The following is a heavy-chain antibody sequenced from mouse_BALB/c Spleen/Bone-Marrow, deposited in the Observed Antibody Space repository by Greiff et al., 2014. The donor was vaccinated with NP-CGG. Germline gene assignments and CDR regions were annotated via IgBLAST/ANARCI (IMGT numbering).Heavy chain of an antibody. CDR2: IDPANGNT. CDR1: GFNVKDTY. J-gene: IGHJ4*01. Sequence: VQLQQSGAELVKPGASVKLSCTASGFNVKDTYMQWVKQRPEQGLEWIGRIDPANGNTQYDLTFQGKATITTDTSSNTAYLQLSSLTSEDTAVYYCTRERHYYGTDALDYWGQGTSVTVSS. V-gene: IGHV14-3*02. D-gene: IGHD1-2*01. CDR3: TRERHYYGTDALDY.